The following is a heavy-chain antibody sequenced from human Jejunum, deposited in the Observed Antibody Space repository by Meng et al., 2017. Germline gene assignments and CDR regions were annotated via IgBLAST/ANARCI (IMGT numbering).Heavy chain of an antibody. J-gene: IGHJ4*02. CDR3: ARDKGTTSCDT. CDR2: ISSDGSQK. V-gene: IGHV3-33*05. CDR1: GIPFSRSG. D-gene: IGHD4-17*01. Sequence: GESLKISCAASGIPFSRSGMHWVRQGPGEGLEWVTFISSDGSQKYYVDSVKGRLTVSRDNSKNTLFLQMDSLRADDTAVYYCARDKGTTSCDTWGQGTPVTVSS.